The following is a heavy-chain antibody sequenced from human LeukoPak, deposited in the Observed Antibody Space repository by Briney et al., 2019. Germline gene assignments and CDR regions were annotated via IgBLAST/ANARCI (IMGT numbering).Heavy chain of an antibody. V-gene: IGHV5-51*01. D-gene: IGHD2-2*01. CDR2: IYPGDSDT. CDR3: ARRQGCSSTSCPPDY. CDR1: GYSFTTYW. Sequence: GESLKISCRGSGYSFTTYWIGWVRQMPGKGPEWMGIIYPGDSDTRYTPSFQGQVTLSADKSNNTAYLQWSSLKASDTAMYYCARRQGCSSTSCPPDYWGQGTLVTVSP. J-gene: IGHJ4*02.